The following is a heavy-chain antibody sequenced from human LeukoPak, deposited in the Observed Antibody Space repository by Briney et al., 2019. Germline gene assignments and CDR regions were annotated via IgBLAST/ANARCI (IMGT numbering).Heavy chain of an antibody. D-gene: IGHD3-22*01. CDR2: IIPIFGTA. V-gene: IGHV1-69*05. CDR1: GGTFSSYA. CDR3: ARDGDQDSSVYYPDAFDI. Sequence: EASVKVSCKASGGTFSSYAISWVRQAPGQGLEWMGGIIPIFGTANYAQKFQGRVTITTDESTSTAYMELSSLRSEDTAVYYCARDGDQDSSVYYPDAFDIWGQGTMVTVSS. J-gene: IGHJ3*02.